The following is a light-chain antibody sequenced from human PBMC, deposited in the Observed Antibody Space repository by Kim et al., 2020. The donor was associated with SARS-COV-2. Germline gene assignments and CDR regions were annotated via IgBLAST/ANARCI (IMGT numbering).Light chain of an antibody. V-gene: IGLV3-1*01. CDR2: QDI. J-gene: IGLJ3*02. CDR3: QAWHSSTAV. Sequence: SYELTQPPSVSVSPGQTASITCSGHKLGDKHAYWYQQKPGQSPVLVIYQDIKRPSGIPERFSGSNSGNTVTLTISGTQSMDEADYYCQAWHSSTAVFGGGTKLTVL. CDR1: KLGDKH.